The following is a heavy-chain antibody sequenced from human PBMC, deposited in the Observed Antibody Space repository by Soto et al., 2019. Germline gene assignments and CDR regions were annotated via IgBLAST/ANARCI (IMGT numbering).Heavy chain of an antibody. CDR2: ISGSGGST. Sequence: GSLRLSCAASGFTFSSYAMSWVRQAPGKGLEWVSAISGSGGSTYYADSVKGRFTISRDNSKNTLYLQMNSLRAEETAVYYCSKFFRPFYRISSLSDFCGQGTPVTVSS. CDR3: SKFFRPFYRISSLSDF. V-gene: IGHV3-23*01. D-gene: IGHD6-6*01. J-gene: IGHJ4*02. CDR1: GFTFSSYA.